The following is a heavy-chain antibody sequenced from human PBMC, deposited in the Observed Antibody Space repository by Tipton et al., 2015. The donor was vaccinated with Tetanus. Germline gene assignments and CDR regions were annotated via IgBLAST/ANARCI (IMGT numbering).Heavy chain of an antibody. CDR2: IVGSGAKT. CDR3: AKEGLSAFDY. V-gene: IGHV3-23*01. CDR1: GLTFSSCS. J-gene: IGHJ4*02. Sequence: SLGLSCVAAGLTFSSCSMGWVRQAPGKGLEWVSAIVGSGAKTYYADSVRGRFTISRDNTKNSLYLQMNSLRGDDTAVYYCAKEGLSAFDYWGQGTLVSVSS. D-gene: IGHD6-13*01.